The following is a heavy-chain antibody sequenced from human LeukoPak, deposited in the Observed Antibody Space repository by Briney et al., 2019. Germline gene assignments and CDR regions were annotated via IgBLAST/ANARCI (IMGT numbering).Heavy chain of an antibody. Sequence: PSETLSLTCTVSGGSISSGDYYWSWIRQPPGKGLEWIGYIYYSGSTYYNPSLKSRVTISVDTSKNQFSLKLSSVTAADTAVYYCARDRTYYYGSGSYRTKGFDPWGQGTLVTVSS. V-gene: IGHV4-30-4*02. CDR1: GGSISSGDYY. J-gene: IGHJ5*02. CDR2: IYYSGST. D-gene: IGHD3-10*01. CDR3: ARDRTYYYGSGSYRTKGFDP.